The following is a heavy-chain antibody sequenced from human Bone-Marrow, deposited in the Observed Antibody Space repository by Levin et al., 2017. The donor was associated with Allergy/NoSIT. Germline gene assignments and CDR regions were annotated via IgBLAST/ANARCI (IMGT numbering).Heavy chain of an antibody. CDR3: AKETLGGYHYVWGSYRYTDY. Sequence: SGGSLRLSCAASGLSFSSYWMTWVRQAPGKGLEWVATIKHDGSERYYVDSVKGRFTISRDNAKNSLYLQMNSLRVEDTAVYYCAKETLGGYHYVWGSYRYTDYWGQGTLITV. D-gene: IGHD3-16*02. CDR2: IKHDGSER. J-gene: IGHJ4*02. V-gene: IGHV3-7*01. CDR1: GLSFSSYW.